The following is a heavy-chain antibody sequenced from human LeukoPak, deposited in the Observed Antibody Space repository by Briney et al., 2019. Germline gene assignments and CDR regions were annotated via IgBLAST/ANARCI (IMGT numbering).Heavy chain of an antibody. D-gene: IGHD3-16*01. CDR3: ARDASMINFDY. J-gene: IGHJ4*02. CDR2: ITTSTGKP. Sequence: GASVKVSCKASGYTFTSYGISWLRQAPGQGLEWMGWITTSTGKPTYAQGFTGRFVFSLDTSVSTTYLHINSLKAEDTAVYYCARDASMINFDYWGQGSLVTVSS. CDR1: GYTFTSYG. V-gene: IGHV7-4-1*02.